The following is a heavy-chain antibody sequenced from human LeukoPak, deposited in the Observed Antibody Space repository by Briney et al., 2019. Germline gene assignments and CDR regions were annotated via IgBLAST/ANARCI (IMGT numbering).Heavy chain of an antibody. D-gene: IGHD3-22*01. J-gene: IGHJ1*01. CDR1: GFTFSSYW. CDR2: IKSDGST. V-gene: IGHV3-74*01. CDR3: ARAPSEIGGYYPEYFRH. Sequence: GGSPRLSCAASGFTFSSYWMHWVRQAPGKGLVWVSRIKSDGSTNYADSVKGRFTISRDNAKNTLSLQMNSLRAEDTGVYYCARAPSEIGGYYPEYFRHWGQGTLVTVSS.